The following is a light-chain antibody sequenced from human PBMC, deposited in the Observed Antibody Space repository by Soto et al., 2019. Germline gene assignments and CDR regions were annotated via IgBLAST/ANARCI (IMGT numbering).Light chain of an antibody. CDR3: QQYNDWPLT. J-gene: IGKJ4*01. V-gene: IGKV3-15*01. Sequence: EIVMTQSPATLSVSPGERAILSCRASQSVNSHLAWYQQKPGQAPRLLIYGASTRATGFPARFSGSGSGTEFTLTISSLQSEDFAVYYCQQYNDWPLTFGGGTKVDNK. CDR1: QSVNSH. CDR2: GAS.